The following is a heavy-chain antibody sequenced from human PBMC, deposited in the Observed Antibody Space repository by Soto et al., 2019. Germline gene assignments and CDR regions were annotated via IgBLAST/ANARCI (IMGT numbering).Heavy chain of an antibody. D-gene: IGHD5-12*01. J-gene: IGHJ4*02. CDR1: GGSISSGGYY. Sequence: QVQLQESGPGLVKPSQTLSLTCTVSGGSISSGGYYWSWIRQHPGKGLEWIGYIYYSGSTYYNPSLKSRVTISVDTSKNQFSLKLSSVTAADTAGYYCARGVDIVATHRGYYFDYWGQGTLVTVSS. CDR2: IYYSGST. V-gene: IGHV4-31*03. CDR3: ARGVDIVATHRGYYFDY.